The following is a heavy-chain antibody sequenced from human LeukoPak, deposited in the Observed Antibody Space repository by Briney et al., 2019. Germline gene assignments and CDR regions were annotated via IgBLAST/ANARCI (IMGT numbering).Heavy chain of an antibody. CDR3: ASSPAYSSSWYAIDN. J-gene: IGHJ4*02. CDR2: IGTAGDT. D-gene: IGHD6-13*01. CDR1: GFTFSNYN. Sequence: GGSLRLSCAASGFTFSNYNMHWVRQAAGKGLEWVSGIGTAGDTYYPASVKGRFTISRENAKSSLYLQINSLSAGDTAVYYCASSPAYSSSWYAIDNWGQGTLVTVSS. V-gene: IGHV3-13*01.